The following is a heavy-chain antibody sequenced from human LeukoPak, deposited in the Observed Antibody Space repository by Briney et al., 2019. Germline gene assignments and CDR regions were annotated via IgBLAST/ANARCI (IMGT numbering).Heavy chain of an antibody. CDR2: IYHSGST. J-gene: IGHJ4*02. D-gene: IGHD3-10*01. V-gene: IGHV4-38-2*02. Sequence: SETLSLTCTVSGYSISSGYYWGWIRPPPGKGLEWIGSIYHSGSTYYNPSLKSRVTISVDTSKNQFSLKLSSVTAADTAVYYCASIPADYYGSGRISGFDYWGQGTLVTVSS. CDR3: ASIPADYYGSGRISGFDY. CDR1: GYSISSGYY.